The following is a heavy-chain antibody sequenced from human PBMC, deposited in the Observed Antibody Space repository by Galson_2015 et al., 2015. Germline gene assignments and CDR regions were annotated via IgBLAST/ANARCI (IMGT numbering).Heavy chain of an antibody. CDR3: ARVQDSNRNPLPYYFYYGMDV. J-gene: IGHJ6*02. Sequence: SVKVSCKASGYTFTSYGISWVRQAPGRGLEWMGWISAYNGNTNYAQKPQGRVTMTTDTSTSTAYMELRSLRSDDTAVYYCARVQDSNRNPLPYYFYYGMDVWGQGTPGTVSS. V-gene: IGHV1-18*04. D-gene: IGHD1-1*01. CDR1: GYTFTSYG. CDR2: ISAYNGNT.